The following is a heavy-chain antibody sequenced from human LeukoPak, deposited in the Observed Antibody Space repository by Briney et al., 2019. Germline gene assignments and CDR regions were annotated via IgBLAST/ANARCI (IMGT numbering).Heavy chain of an antibody. CDR1: GGTFSRYA. CDR3: ARDRPYTGGWRGFDY. V-gene: IGHV1-69*01. Sequence: SVKVSCKASGGTFSRYAISWVRQAPGQGLEWMGGIIPMFGIANYAQKFQGRVMITADESTSTAYMELSSLRSEDTAVYYCARDRPYTGGWRGFDYWGQGTLVTVSS. D-gene: IGHD6-19*01. CDR2: IIPMFGIA. J-gene: IGHJ4*02.